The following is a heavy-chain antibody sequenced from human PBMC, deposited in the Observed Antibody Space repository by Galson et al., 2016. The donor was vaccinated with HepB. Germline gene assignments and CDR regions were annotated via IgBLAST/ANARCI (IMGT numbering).Heavy chain of an antibody. V-gene: IGHV4-59*08. D-gene: IGHD3-22*01. CDR2: IYYSGST. J-gene: IGHJ6*02. CDR3: ARTKEHDSSSFYSYYYYYYGMDV. Sequence: SETLSLTCTVSGGSIGSYYWSWIRQPPGKGLEWIGYIYYSGSTNYNPSLKSRVTISVDTSKNQFSLKLSSVTAADTAVYYCARTKEHDSSSFYSYYYYYYGMDVWGQGTTVTVSS. CDR1: GGSIGSYY.